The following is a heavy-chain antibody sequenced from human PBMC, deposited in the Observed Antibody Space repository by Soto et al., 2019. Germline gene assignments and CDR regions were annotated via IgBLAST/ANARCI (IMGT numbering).Heavy chain of an antibody. CDR1: GFTFSGSA. CDR3: ARGVYDFWSGHPKGLDY. CDR2: IRSKANSYAT. Sequence: EVQLVESGGGLVQPGGSLKLSCAASGFTFSGSAMHWVRQASGKGLEWVGRIRSKANSYATSYAVSMKGRFTISRDDSRNTAFLHMNSLKTEDTAVYYCARGVYDFWSGHPKGLDYWGQGTVVTVSS. J-gene: IGHJ4*02. D-gene: IGHD3-3*01. V-gene: IGHV3-73*02.